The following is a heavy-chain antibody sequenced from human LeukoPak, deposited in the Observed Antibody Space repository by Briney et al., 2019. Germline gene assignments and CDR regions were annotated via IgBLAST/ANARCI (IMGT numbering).Heavy chain of an antibody. CDR1: GGSISSYY. Sequence: ASETLSLTCTVSGGSISSYYWSWIRQPAGKGLEWIGRIYASGSASYNPSLKSRVTMSGDTSKNQISLKLSSVTAADTAVYYCAREGYDFWSGYNYYYYMDVWGKGTTVTVSS. CDR3: AREGYDFWSGYNYYYYMDV. V-gene: IGHV4-4*07. J-gene: IGHJ6*03. D-gene: IGHD3-3*01. CDR2: IYASGSA.